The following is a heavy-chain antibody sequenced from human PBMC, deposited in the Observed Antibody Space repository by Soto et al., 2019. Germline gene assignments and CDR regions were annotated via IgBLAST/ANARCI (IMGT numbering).Heavy chain of an antibody. Sequence: QVQLVESGGCVVQPGRSLRLSCAASGFTFSSYGMHWVRQAPGKGLEWVAVISYDGSNKYYADSVKGRFTISRDNSKNTLYLQMNSLRAEDTAVYYCAKDLYYYDSSGYFDYWGQGTLVTVSS. CDR1: GFTFSSYG. CDR2: ISYDGSNK. D-gene: IGHD3-22*01. CDR3: AKDLYYYDSSGYFDY. J-gene: IGHJ4*02. V-gene: IGHV3-30*18.